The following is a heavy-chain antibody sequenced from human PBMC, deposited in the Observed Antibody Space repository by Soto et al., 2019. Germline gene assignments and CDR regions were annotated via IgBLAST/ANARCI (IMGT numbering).Heavy chain of an antibody. V-gene: IGHV3-33*01. D-gene: IGHD4-17*01. CDR1: GFSFSTYN. J-gene: IGHJ4*02. CDR2: IWYDGSKI. Sequence: QVQLVESGGGVVQPGRSLRLSCAASGFSFSTYNMHWVRQAPGRGLEWVAVIWYDGSKIYYADSVKGRFTISRDNSKNTLYVQMTSLRAEDTAVYFCARDLTTGYFDQWGQGTLVTVSS. CDR3: ARDLTTGYFDQ.